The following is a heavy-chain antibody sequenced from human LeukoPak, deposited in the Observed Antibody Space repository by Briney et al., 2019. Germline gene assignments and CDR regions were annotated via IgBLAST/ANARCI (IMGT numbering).Heavy chain of an antibody. J-gene: IGHJ4*02. CDR3: ARLQRWGAAAGSFDY. Sequence: PSETLSLTCAVYGGSFSGYYWSWIRQPPGKGLERIGEINHSGSTNYNPSLKSRVTISVDTSKNQFSLKLSSVTAADTAVYYCARLQRWGAAAGSFDYWGQGTLVTVSS. CDR2: INHSGST. CDR1: GGSFSGYY. D-gene: IGHD6-13*01. V-gene: IGHV4-34*01.